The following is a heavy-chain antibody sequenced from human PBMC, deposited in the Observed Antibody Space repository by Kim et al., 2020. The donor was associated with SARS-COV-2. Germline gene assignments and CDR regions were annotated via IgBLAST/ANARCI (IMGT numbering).Heavy chain of an antibody. J-gene: IGHJ4*02. Sequence: VDSVKGRFTISRDNAKNSLYLQMNSLRAEDTAVYYCARDLTRGSGSQGVDYWGQGALVTVSS. CDR3: ARDLTRGSGSQGVDY. V-gene: IGHV3-7*01. D-gene: IGHD3-10*01.